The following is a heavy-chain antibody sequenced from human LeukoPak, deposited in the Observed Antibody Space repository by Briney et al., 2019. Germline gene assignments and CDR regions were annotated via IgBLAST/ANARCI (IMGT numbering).Heavy chain of an antibody. D-gene: IGHD2-8*01. CDR3: ARGLEGYCTNGVCP. V-gene: IGHV1-69*04. Sequence: SVKVSCKASGGTFSSYAISWVRQAPGQGPEWMGRIIPILGIANYAQKFQGRVTITADKSTSTAYMELSSLRPEDTAVYYCARGLEGYCTNGVCPWGQGTLVTVSS. CDR2: IIPILGIA. CDR1: GGTFSSYA. J-gene: IGHJ5*02.